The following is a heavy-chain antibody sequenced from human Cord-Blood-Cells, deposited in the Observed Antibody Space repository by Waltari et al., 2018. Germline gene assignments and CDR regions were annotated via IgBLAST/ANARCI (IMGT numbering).Heavy chain of an antibody. CDR1: GYTFTSYG. CDR3: ARSCSSTSCYYYYYYGMDV. D-gene: IGHD2-2*01. J-gene: IGHJ6*02. CDR2: ISAYNGNT. Sequence: QVQLVQSEAEVKKPGASVKVSCKASGYTFTSYGISWVRQAPGQGLEWMGWISAYNGNTNSAQKLQGRVTITTDPSTRTAYRELRSLRSDDTAVYYCARSCSSTSCYYYYYYGMDVWGQGTTVTVSS. V-gene: IGHV1-18*01.